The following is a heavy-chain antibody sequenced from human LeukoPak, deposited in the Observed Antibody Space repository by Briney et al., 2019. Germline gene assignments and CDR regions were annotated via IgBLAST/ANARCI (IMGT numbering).Heavy chain of an antibody. V-gene: IGHV4-34*01. CDR1: GGSFNGYY. CDR3: ARGYAGLGY. D-gene: IGHD3/OR15-3a*01. Sequence: PSETLSLTCAVYGGSFNGYYWSWIRQPPGKGLEWIGEINHSGSTNYNPSLKSRVTISVDTSKNQFSLKLSSVTAADTAVYYCARGYAGLGYWGQGTLVTVSS. CDR2: INHSGST. J-gene: IGHJ4*02.